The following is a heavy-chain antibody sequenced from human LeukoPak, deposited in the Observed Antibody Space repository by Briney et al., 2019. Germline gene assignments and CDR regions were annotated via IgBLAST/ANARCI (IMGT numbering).Heavy chain of an antibody. CDR1: GGTFSSYA. CDR3: ARALRGPGYCSSTSCYDDAFDI. CDR2: IIPILGIA. Sequence: GASVKVSCKASGGTFSSYAISWVRQAPGQGLEWMGRIIPILGIANYAQKFQGRVTITADKSTSTAYMELSSLRSEDTAVYYCARALRGPGYCSSTSCYDDAFDIWGQGTMVTVSS. V-gene: IGHV1-69*04. D-gene: IGHD2-2*01. J-gene: IGHJ3*02.